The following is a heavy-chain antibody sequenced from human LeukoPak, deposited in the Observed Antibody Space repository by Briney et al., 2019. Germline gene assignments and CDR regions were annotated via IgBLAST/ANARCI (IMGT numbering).Heavy chain of an antibody. CDR2: IYTSGST. D-gene: IGHD3-9*01. V-gene: IGHV4-61*02. CDR3: ASSDILTGYSDWFDP. Sequence: SQTLSLTCTVSGGSISSGSYYWSWIRQPAGKGLEWVGRIYTSGSTNYNPSLKSRVTISVDTSKNQFSLKLSSVTAADTAVYYCASSDILTGYSDWFDPWGQGTLVTVSS. CDR1: GGSISSGSYY. J-gene: IGHJ5*02.